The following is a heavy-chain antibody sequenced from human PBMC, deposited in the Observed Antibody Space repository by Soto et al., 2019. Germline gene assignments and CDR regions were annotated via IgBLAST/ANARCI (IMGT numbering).Heavy chain of an antibody. CDR2: IWYDGSNK. CDR1: GFTFSGHA. J-gene: IGHJ6*02. V-gene: IGHV3-33*01. CDR3: ARDGQGLAPYALDV. Sequence: QVQLVESGGGVAQPGRSLRLSCTVSGFTFSGHAMHWVRQAPGKGLEWVTQIWYDGSNKYYAESVKGRFTMSRDNSNNTLYLQMNCLRVEGTAVYYCARDGQGLAPYALDVWGQGTSVTVSS. D-gene: IGHD6-19*01.